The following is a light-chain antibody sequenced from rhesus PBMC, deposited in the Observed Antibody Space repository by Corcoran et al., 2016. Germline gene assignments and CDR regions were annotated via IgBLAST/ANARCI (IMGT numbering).Light chain of an antibody. V-gene: IGKV3-24*04. Sequence: ETVVTQSPATLALSPGERATLSCRASQSVGSYLAWYQQKPGQAPRLLIYGASSRATGIPDRFSGRWSWTDFTLTISSREPEDVGVYYCQQSSNLFTFGPGTKLDIK. J-gene: IGKJ3*01. CDR3: QQSSNLFT. CDR2: GAS. CDR1: QSVGSY.